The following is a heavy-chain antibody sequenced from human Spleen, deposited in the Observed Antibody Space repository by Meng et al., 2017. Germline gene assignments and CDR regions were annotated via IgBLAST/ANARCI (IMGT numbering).Heavy chain of an antibody. Sequence: QVRLVQSGAEVKKPGASLKVSCKASGYTFPAYYIHWVRQAPGQGLEWMGRINPSSGDTNYAQKFQGRVTMTRDTSISTAYMELSRLISDDTAVYYCARDASCDHWGQGTLVTVSS. D-gene: IGHD3-16*02. CDR2: INPSSGDT. J-gene: IGHJ4*02. V-gene: IGHV1-2*06. CDR1: GYTFPAYY. CDR3: ARDASCDH.